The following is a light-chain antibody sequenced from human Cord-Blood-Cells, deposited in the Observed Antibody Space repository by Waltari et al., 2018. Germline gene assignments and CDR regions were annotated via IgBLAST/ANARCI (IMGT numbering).Light chain of an antibody. CDR1: SSDVGGYNY. J-gene: IGLJ1*01. CDR2: DVS. Sequence: QSALTQPASVSGSPGQSITISCTGTSSDVGGYNYVSWCQQHPGKAPKLMIYDVSKRPAGVSNIFSGSKSGNTASLTISGLQAENEADYYSSSYTSSSTYVFGTGTKVTVL. CDR3: SSYTSSSTYV. V-gene: IGLV2-14*01.